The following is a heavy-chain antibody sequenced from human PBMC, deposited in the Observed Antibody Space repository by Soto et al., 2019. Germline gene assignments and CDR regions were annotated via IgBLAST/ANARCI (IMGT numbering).Heavy chain of an antibody. CDR3: ARDSLRNYDILTGYPVGFDY. Sequence: PGGSLRLSCAASGFTFSSYSMNWVRQAPGKGLEWVSYISSSSSTIYYADSVKGRFTISRDNAKNSLYLQMNSLRDEDTAVYYCARDSLRNYDILTGYPVGFDYWGQGTLVTVSS. J-gene: IGHJ4*02. CDR2: ISSSSSTI. CDR1: GFTFSSYS. D-gene: IGHD3-9*01. V-gene: IGHV3-48*02.